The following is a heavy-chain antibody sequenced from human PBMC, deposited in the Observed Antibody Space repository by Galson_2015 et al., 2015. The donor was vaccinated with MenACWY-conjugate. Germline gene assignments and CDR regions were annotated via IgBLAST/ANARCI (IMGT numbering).Heavy chain of an antibody. J-gene: IGHJ6*02. CDR2: INQDGSVK. CDR3: ARDPPHYYDNNYDMDV. V-gene: IGHV3-7*03. CDR1: GFTFSNYW. Sequence: SLRLSCAASGFTFSNYWMTWVRQAPGKGLEWVANINQDGSVKNYVDSVKGRFTISRDNAENSLRLQMDSLRAEDTAVYYCARDPPHYYDNNYDMDVWSQGATVTVSS. D-gene: IGHD3-22*01.